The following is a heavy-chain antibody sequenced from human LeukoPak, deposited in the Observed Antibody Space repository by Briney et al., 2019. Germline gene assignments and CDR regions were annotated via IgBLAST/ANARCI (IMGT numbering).Heavy chain of an antibody. CDR2: IYYSGST. Sequence: SETLSLTCTVSGGSISSYYWSWIRQPPGKGLEWIGYIYYSGSTNYNPSLKSRVTISVDTSKNQFSLKLSSVTAADTAVYYCARGAELLWFGELLSNYYYMDVWGKGTTVTFSS. CDR3: ARGAELLWFGELLSNYYYMDV. CDR1: GGSISSYY. V-gene: IGHV4-59*01. D-gene: IGHD3-10*01. J-gene: IGHJ6*03.